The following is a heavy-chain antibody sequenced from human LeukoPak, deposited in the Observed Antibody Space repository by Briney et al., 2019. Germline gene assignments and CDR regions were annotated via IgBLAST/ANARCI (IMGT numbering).Heavy chain of an antibody. CDR1: GFTFSSYG. V-gene: IGHV3-30*18. J-gene: IGHJ4*02. Sequence: GGSLRLSCAASGFTFSSYGMHWVRQAPGKGLEWVAVISNDGSKKYSADSVKGRFTISRDNSKNTLYLQMNSLRAEDTAVYYCAKDRYSYAFEYFDSWGQGTLVTASS. D-gene: IGHD5-18*01. CDR3: AKDRYSYAFEYFDS. CDR2: ISNDGSKK.